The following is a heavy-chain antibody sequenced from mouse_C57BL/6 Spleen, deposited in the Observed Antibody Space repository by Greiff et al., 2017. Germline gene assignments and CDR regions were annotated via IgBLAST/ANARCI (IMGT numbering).Heavy chain of an antibody. CDR2: IYPGSGST. Sequence: QVQLQQPGAELVKPGASVKMSCKASGYTFTSYWITWVKQRPGQGLEWIGDIYPGSGSTNYNEKFKSKDTLTVDTSSSTAYMQLSSLTSEDSAVYYCARENYYGRNFDVWGTGTTVTVSS. CDR1: GYTFTSYW. J-gene: IGHJ1*03. CDR3: ARENYYGRNFDV. D-gene: IGHD1-1*01. V-gene: IGHV1-55*01.